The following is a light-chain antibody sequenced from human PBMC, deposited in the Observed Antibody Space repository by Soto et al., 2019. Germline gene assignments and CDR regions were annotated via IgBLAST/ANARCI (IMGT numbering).Light chain of an antibody. J-gene: IGKJ1*01. CDR1: QSVSSN. V-gene: IGKV3-15*01. CDR3: QQYNNWPPRT. CDR2: GAS. Sequence: EIVMTQSPATLSVSPGERATLSCRASQSVSSNLAWYQQKPGQAPRLLIYGASTMATGIPARFSGSRSWTEFTLTSSSLLSEDFAVYYCQQYNNWPPRTFGQGTKVEIK.